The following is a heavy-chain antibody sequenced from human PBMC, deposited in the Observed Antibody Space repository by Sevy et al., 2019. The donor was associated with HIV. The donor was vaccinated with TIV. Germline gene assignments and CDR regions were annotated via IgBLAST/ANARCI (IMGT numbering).Heavy chain of an antibody. CDR3: ARDKMVNTDNYFDY. J-gene: IGHJ4*02. CDR2: ISGYNGKT. CDR1: GYSFTTYG. V-gene: IGHV1-18*01. Sequence: ASVKVSCKASGYSFTTYGISWVRQAPGQGLEWMGWISGYNGKTNHAQKLQDRVTMTTDTSTSTAYLELRGLRSDDTAVYYCARDKMVNTDNYFDYWGQGTLVTVSS. D-gene: IGHD2-8*01.